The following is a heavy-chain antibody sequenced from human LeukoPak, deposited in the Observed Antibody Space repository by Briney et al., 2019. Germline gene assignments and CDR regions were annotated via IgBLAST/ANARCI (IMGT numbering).Heavy chain of an antibody. CDR2: ISYSGST. Sequence: SETLSLTCTVSSGSISSYYWNWIRQPPGKGLEWIGYISYSGSTNYNSSLKSRVTISVDTSKNQLSMKLSSVLDADTTVYYCARRGGSGNYWNFDYWGQGTLVTVSS. D-gene: IGHD3-10*01. CDR1: SGSISSYY. CDR3: ARRGGSGNYWNFDY. J-gene: IGHJ4*02. V-gene: IGHV4-59*01.